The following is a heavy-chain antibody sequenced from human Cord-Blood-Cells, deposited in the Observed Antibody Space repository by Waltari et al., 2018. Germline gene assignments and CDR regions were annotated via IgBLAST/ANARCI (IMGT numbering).Heavy chain of an antibody. CDR1: GGSFSGYY. J-gene: IGHJ3*02. V-gene: IGHV4-34*01. Sequence: QVQLQQWGAGLLKPSETLSLTCAVHGGSFSGYYWSWIRQPPGKGLEWIGEINHSGSTNYNPSLKSRVTISVDTSKNQFSLKLSSVTAADTAVYYCARKSDIVVVVAASGAFDIWGQGTMVTVSS. CDR2: INHSGST. CDR3: ARKSDIVVVVAASGAFDI. D-gene: IGHD2-15*01.